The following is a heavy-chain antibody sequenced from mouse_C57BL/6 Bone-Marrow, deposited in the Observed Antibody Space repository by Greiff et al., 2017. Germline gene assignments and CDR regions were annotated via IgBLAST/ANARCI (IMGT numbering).Heavy chain of an antibody. D-gene: IGHD2-2*01. V-gene: IGHV3-6*01. CDR2: ISYDGSN. CDR3: ARAGLRPHWYFDV. J-gene: IGHJ1*03. CDR1: GYSITSGYY. Sequence: EVQLQQSGPGLVKPSQSLSLTCSVTGYSITSGYYWNWIRQFPGNKLEWMGYISYDGSNNYNPSLKNRISITRDTSKNQFFLKLNSVTTEDTATYYCARAGLRPHWYFDVWGTGTTVTVSS.